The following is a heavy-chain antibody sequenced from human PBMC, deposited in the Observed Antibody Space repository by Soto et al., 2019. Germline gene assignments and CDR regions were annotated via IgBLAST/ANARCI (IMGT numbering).Heavy chain of an antibody. J-gene: IGHJ4*02. D-gene: IGHD6-13*01. CDR2: IYYSGST. V-gene: IGHV4-59*08. CDR1: GGSISSYY. Sequence: SETLSLTCTVSGGSISSYYWSWIRQPPGKGLEWIGYIYYSGSTYYNPSLKSRVTISVDTSKNQFSLKLSSVTAADTAVYYCASIPNSSSWYYFDYWGQGTLVTVSS. CDR3: ASIPNSSSWYYFDY.